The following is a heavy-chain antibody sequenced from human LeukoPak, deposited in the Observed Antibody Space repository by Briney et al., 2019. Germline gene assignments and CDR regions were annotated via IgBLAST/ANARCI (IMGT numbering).Heavy chain of an antibody. D-gene: IGHD6-25*01. CDR2: INHSGST. Sequence: SETLSLTCAVYGGSFNGYYWSWIRQPPGKGLEWIGEINHSGSTNYNPSLKSRVTTSVDISKNQFSLRLNSVTAADTAVYYCARDLGSAQPGFWGQGTLVTVSS. J-gene: IGHJ4*02. CDR3: ARDLGSAQPGF. CDR1: GGSFNGYY. V-gene: IGHV4-34*01.